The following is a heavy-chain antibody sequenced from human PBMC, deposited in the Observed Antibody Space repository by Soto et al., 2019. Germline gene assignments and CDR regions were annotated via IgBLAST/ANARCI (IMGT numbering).Heavy chain of an antibody. Sequence: QLQLQESGPGLVKPSETLSLTCAVSGASISDTTFFWGWVRQPPGRGREGIGSILYGGITYHKPSLKSRVTMSMDTSKSHLSLKLASVTAADTAVYFCGRHRRETGTYAQPLDYWGQGTLVSVSS. CDR2: ILYGGIT. CDR1: GASISDTTFF. CDR3: GRHRRETGTYAQPLDY. V-gene: IGHV4-39*01. J-gene: IGHJ4*02. D-gene: IGHD1-1*01.